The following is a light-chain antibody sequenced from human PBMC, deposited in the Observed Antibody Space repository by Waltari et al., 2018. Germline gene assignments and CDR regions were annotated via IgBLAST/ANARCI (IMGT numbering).Light chain of an antibody. CDR1: ISDVGGYDY. Sequence: QSALTQPPSASGSPGPSVTISCTGTISDVGGYDYVSWYQQHPGKAPKVMIYEVNKRPSGVPDRFSGSKSGSTASLTVSGLQADDEAAYYCSSYAGSNTVVFGGGNKLTVL. J-gene: IGLJ2*01. CDR3: SSYAGSNTVV. CDR2: EVN. V-gene: IGLV2-8*01.